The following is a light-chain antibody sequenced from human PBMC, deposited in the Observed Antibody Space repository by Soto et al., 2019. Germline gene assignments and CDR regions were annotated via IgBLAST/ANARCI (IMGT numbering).Light chain of an antibody. CDR1: SRDVGGYNY. Sequence: QSALTQPRSVSGSPGQSVTISCTGTSRDVGGYNYVSWYQQHPGTAPKLMIYDVSKRPSGVPDRFSGSKSGNAASLTISGLQAEDEADYYCCSYAGSYPWVFGGGTKLTVL. J-gene: IGLJ3*02. V-gene: IGLV2-11*01. CDR2: DVS. CDR3: CSYAGSYPWV.